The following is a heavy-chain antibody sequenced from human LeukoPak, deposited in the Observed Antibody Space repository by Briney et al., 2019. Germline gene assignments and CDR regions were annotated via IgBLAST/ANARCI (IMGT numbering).Heavy chain of an antibody. CDR1: GFTFSSYS. J-gene: IGHJ4*02. D-gene: IGHD3-22*01. CDR3: ARDYYDSSGYLSEYYFDY. Sequence: GGSLRLSCAASGFTFSSYSMNWVRQAPGKGLDWVSSISSSSSYIYYADSVKGRFTISRDNAKNSLYLQMNSLRAEDTAVYYCARDYYDSSGYLSEYYFDYWGQGTLFTVSS. V-gene: IGHV3-21*01. CDR2: ISSSSSYI.